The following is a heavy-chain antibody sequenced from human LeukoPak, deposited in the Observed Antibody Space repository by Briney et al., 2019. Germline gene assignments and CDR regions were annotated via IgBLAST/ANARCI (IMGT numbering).Heavy chain of an antibody. CDR1: GFTFSSYA. J-gene: IGHJ5*02. CDR2: MNYNGRST. Sequence: GGSLRLSCAASGFTFSSYATHWVRQAPGKGLEYVSAMNYNGRSTYYANSMKGRFTISRDNSKNTLYLQMGSLRAEDMAVYYCARDVGSGYYGSGEPLGSTWFDPWGQGALVTVSS. D-gene: IGHD3-10*01. V-gene: IGHV3-64*01. CDR3: ARDVGSGYYGSGEPLGSTWFDP.